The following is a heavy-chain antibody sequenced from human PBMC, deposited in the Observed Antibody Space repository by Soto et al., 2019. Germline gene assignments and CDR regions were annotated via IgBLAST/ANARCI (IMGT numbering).Heavy chain of an antibody. CDR3: AREPEIGVPGYCGLDV. J-gene: IGHJ6*02. CDR1: AFTFNGFV. CDR2: ISHDGNDK. V-gene: IGHV3-30-3*01. Sequence: QGLLVETGGGVVQPGRSLRLSCAASAFTFNGFVMHLVRQAPGRGLEWVTLISHDGNDKYYADSVEGRFTISRDNSKNTLYLQMNSLSADATAIYYCAREPEIGVPGYCGLDVWGQGTTVIVSS.